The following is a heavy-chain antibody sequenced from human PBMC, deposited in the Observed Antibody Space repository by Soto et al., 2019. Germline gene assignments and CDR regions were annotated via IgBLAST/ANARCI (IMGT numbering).Heavy chain of an antibody. CDR3: ARLGPGYDILTGYENWFDP. Sequence: PGESLKISCKGSGYSFTSYWIGWVRQMPGKGLEWMGIIYPGDSDTRYSPSFQGQVTISADKSISTAYLQWSSLKASDTAMYYCARLGPGYDILTGYENWFDPWGQGTLVTVSS. CDR1: GYSFTSYW. J-gene: IGHJ5*02. D-gene: IGHD3-9*01. V-gene: IGHV5-51*01. CDR2: IYPGDSDT.